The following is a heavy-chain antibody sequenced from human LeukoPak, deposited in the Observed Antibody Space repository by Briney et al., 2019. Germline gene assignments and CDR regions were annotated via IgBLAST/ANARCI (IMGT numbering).Heavy chain of an antibody. CDR2: ISWNSGSI. J-gene: IGHJ4*02. CDR3: AKDQQVQSDSSGYPTYYFDY. D-gene: IGHD3-22*01. V-gene: IGHV3-9*01. Sequence: GRSLRLTCAASGFTFDNYAMHWVRHAPGKGLERVSGISWNSGSIGYADSVKGRFTISRDNAKNSLYLQMNSLRAEDTALYYCAKDQQVQSDSSGYPTYYFDYWGQGTLVTVSS. CDR1: GFTFDNYA.